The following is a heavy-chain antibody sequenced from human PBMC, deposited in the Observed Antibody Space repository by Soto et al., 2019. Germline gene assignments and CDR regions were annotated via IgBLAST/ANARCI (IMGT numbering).Heavy chain of an antibody. D-gene: IGHD5-12*01. CDR2: ISGSGGST. CDR3: AKDPVATIMSSSGWAKNFDY. V-gene: IGHV3-23*01. Sequence: GGSLRLSCAASGFTFSSYAMSWVRQAPGKGLERVSAISGSGGSTYYADSVKGRFTISRDNSKNTLYLQMNSLRAEDTAVYYCAKDPVATIMSSSGWAKNFDYWGQGTLVTVSS. J-gene: IGHJ4*02. CDR1: GFTFSSYA.